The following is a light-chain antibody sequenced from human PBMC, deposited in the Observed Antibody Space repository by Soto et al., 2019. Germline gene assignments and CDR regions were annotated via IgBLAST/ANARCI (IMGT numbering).Light chain of an antibody. CDR3: CSYAASYTLL. V-gene: IGLV2-11*01. J-gene: IGLJ2*01. CDR2: DAT. Sequence: QSALTQPRSVSASPGQSATISCTGTSSNVGGYNYVSWYQQNPGKAPKLMIYDATKRPSGVPDRFSGSKSGNAASLTISGLQAEDEADYYCCSYAASYTLLFGGGTKLTVL. CDR1: SSNVGGYNY.